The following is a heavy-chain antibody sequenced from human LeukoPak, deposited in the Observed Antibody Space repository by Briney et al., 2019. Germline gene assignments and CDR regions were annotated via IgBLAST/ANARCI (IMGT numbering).Heavy chain of an antibody. V-gene: IGHV3-7*03. CDR2: INHNGNVN. Sequence: GSLRPSCAASGVPFSSYWMNWARQAPGQGLERVASINHNGNVNYYVDSVKGRFAISRDNAKNSLYLQMSNLRAEDTAVYFCARGGGLDVWGQGATVTVSS. J-gene: IGHJ6*02. CDR1: GVPFSSYW. CDR3: ARGGGLDV. D-gene: IGHD3-16*01.